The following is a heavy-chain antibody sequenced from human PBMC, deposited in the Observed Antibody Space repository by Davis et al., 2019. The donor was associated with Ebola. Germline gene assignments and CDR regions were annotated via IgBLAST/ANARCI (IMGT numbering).Heavy chain of an antibody. CDR1: RYTFTSYY. CDR3: ARDRNIVVVPAGDFDY. Sequence: AASVKVSCKASRYTFTSYYMHWVRQAPGQGLEWMGIINPSGGSTSYAQKFQGRVTMTRDTSTSTVYMELSSLRSEDTAVYYCARDRNIVVVPAGDFDYWGQGTLVTVSS. V-gene: IGHV1-46*01. CDR2: INPSGGST. D-gene: IGHD2-2*01. J-gene: IGHJ4*02.